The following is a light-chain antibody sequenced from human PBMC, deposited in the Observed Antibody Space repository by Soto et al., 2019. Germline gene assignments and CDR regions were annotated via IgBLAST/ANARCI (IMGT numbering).Light chain of an antibody. CDR1: SGDIGSYNR. CDR2: ANN. CDR3: QSYDNSLSGAWV. Sequence: QSALTQPASVSGSPGQSITISCTGTSGDIGSYNRVSWYQQHPGKAPKLLIYANNKRPSGVLDRFSGSKSGTSASLAITGLQAEDEADYYCQSYDNSLSGAWVFGGGTKLTVL. J-gene: IGLJ3*02. V-gene: IGLV2-14*03.